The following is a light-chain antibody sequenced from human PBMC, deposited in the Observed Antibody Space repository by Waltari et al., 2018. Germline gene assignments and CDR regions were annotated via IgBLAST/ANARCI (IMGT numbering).Light chain of an antibody. J-gene: IGKJ3*01. Sequence: DIVMNQSPDSLAVSLGERATINCKSSQSVLYSSNNKNYLSWYQQKPGQPPKLLIYWASTRESGVPDRFTGGGSGTDFTLTISSLQAEDVAFYYCYQHYITPFTFGPGTKVDIK. CDR3: YQHYITPFT. CDR2: WAS. V-gene: IGKV4-1*01. CDR1: QSVLYSSNNKNY.